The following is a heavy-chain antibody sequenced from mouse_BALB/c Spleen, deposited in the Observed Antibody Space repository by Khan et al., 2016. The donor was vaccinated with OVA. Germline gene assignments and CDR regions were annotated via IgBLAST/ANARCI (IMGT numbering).Heavy chain of an antibody. CDR2: ISDGGSYT. Sequence: EVELVESGGGLVKPGGSLKLSCAASGFTFSDYYMYWVRQTPEKRLEGVATISDGGSYTYYTDSVKGRFTISRDDAKNNLYLQMSSLKSEDTAIYYCVRGYYGDPFAYWGQVTLVTVSA. J-gene: IGHJ3*01. D-gene: IGHD2-13*01. CDR1: GFTFSDYY. V-gene: IGHV5-4*02. CDR3: VRGYYGDPFAY.